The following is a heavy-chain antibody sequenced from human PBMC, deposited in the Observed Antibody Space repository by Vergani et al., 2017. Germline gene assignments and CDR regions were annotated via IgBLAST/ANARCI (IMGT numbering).Heavy chain of an antibody. CDR2: IIPIFGTT. J-gene: IGHJ4*02. CDR3: ARSSGYYSYYLDF. CDR1: GGTFSSNS. V-gene: IGHV1-69*13. D-gene: IGHD3-22*01. Sequence: QGQLAQSGAEVKKPGSSVKVSCKASGGTFSSNSISWVRQAPGQGLEWMGRIIPIFGTTSYAQKFQGRVTTLADESTSTAYMELSSLRSEDTAVYYCARSSGYYSYYLDFWGQGTLVTVSS.